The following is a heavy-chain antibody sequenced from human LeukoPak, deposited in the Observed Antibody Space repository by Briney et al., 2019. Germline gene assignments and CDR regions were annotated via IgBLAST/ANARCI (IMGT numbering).Heavy chain of an antibody. J-gene: IGHJ4*02. Sequence: GGSLRLSCAASGFTFSSYEMNWVRQAPGKGLEWLSYISTSGSTVHYADSVKGRFTIPRDNSNDMVYLQMNGLRVDDTAVYYCAKDIQRGFDYTNSLDSWGQGTLVIVSS. CDR1: GFTFSSYE. CDR2: ISTSGSTV. D-gene: IGHD4-11*01. V-gene: IGHV3-48*03. CDR3: AKDIQRGFDYTNSLDS.